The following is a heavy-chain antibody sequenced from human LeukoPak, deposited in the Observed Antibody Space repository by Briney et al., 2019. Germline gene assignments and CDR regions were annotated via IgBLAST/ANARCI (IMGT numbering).Heavy chain of an antibody. Sequence: GGSLRLSCGASGFTFTTHWIHWVRQAPGKGLVWVSRIKPDGSDTNYADSVKGRFTISRDNAKNSLYLQMNSLRAEDTAVYYCARDEGGAFDYWGQGTLVTVSS. V-gene: IGHV3-74*01. CDR1: GFTFTTHW. CDR3: ARDEGGAFDY. CDR2: IKPDGSDT. D-gene: IGHD3-16*01. J-gene: IGHJ4*02.